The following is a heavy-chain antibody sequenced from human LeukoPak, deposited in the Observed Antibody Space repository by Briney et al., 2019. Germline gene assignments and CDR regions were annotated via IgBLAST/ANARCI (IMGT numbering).Heavy chain of an antibody. D-gene: IGHD6-19*01. V-gene: IGHV1-2*02. Sequence: ASVKVSCKASGYTFISYGISWVRQAPGQGLEWMGWINPNSGGTNYAQKFQGRVTMTRDTSISTAYMELSRLRSDDTAVYYCASDFDGHSTGWIPFQHWGQGTLVTVSS. CDR1: GYTFISYG. CDR2: INPNSGGT. J-gene: IGHJ1*01. CDR3: ASDFDGHSTGWIPFQH.